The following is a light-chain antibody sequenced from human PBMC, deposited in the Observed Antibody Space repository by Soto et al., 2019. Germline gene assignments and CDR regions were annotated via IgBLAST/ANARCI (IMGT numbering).Light chain of an antibody. V-gene: IGLV1-44*01. Sequence: SALTQPPSASATPGQRVTISCSGSNSNIGTNTVNWYQQLPGTAPRLLIYTNNQRPSGVPQRFSGSKTGTSASLAIGGLQSEDGADYYCAAWDDSLGAYVFXTGTKGTVL. J-gene: IGLJ1*01. CDR1: NSNIGTNT. CDR2: TNN. CDR3: AAWDDSLGAYV.